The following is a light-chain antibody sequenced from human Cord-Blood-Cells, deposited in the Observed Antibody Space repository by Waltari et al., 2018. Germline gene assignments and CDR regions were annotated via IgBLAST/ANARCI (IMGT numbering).Light chain of an antibody. CDR1: SSDVGGSND. Sequence: QSALTQPASVSGSPGQSITISCTGTSSDVGGSNDVSWYQQHPGKAPTLMIYDVSKRPSGVSNRFSGSKSGNTASLTISGLQAEDEADYYCSSYTSSSTFVLGTGTKVTVL. J-gene: IGLJ1*01. CDR2: DVS. CDR3: SSYTSSSTFV. V-gene: IGLV2-14*01.